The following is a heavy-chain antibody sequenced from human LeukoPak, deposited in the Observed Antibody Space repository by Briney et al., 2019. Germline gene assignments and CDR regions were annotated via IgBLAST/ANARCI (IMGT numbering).Heavy chain of an antibody. Sequence: ASVKVSCKASGYTFTSYGISWVRQAPGQGLEWMGWISAYNGNTNYAQKLQGRVTMTTDTSTSTAYMELSSLRSEDTAVYYCARARYFDWLASPYYFDYWGQGTLVTVSS. CDR2: ISAYNGNT. CDR1: GYTFTSYG. CDR3: ARARYFDWLASPYYFDY. V-gene: IGHV1-18*01. J-gene: IGHJ4*02. D-gene: IGHD3-9*01.